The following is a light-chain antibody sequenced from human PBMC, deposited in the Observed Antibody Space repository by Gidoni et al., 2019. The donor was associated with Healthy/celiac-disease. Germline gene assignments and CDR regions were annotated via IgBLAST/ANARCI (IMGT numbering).Light chain of an antibody. CDR1: QSVTSY. CDR3: QQRSNWPPEIT. J-gene: IGKJ5*01. CDR2: DAS. V-gene: IGKV3-11*01. Sequence: EIVLTQSPATLSLSPGERATLSCRASQSVTSYLAWYQQKPGQAPRLLIYDASNRATGIPARFSGSGSGTDVTLTISSLEPEGFAVYYCQQRSNWPPEITFGQGTRLEIK.